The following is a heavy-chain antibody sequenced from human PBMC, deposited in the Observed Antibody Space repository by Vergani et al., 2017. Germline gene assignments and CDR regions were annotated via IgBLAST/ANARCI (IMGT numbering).Heavy chain of an antibody. J-gene: IGHJ6*03. CDR1: GGYFSGNY. V-gene: IGHV4-34*01. CDR3: AGIAGTPPYYYYMDV. D-gene: IGHD1-1*01. Sequence: QVQLQQWGAGLLKPSETLSLTCAVYGGYFSGNYWSWTRQPPGKGLEWIGEINHSGSTNYNPSLKSRVTISVDPSKNQFSLKLSSVTAADTAVYYCAGIAGTPPYYYYMDVWGKGP. CDR2: INHSGST.